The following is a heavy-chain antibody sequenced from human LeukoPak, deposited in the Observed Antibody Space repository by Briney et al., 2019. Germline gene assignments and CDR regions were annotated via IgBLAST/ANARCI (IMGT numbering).Heavy chain of an antibody. Sequence: SETLSLTCTVSGGSIISSSYYWGWIRQPPGKGLEWIGSIYYSGSTYYNPSLKSRVTISVDTSKNQFSLKLSSVTAADTAVYYCARQVRDSSPGLYFDYWGQGTLVTVSS. CDR3: ARQVRDSSPGLYFDY. CDR2: IYYSGST. CDR1: GGSIISSSYY. J-gene: IGHJ4*02. V-gene: IGHV4-39*01. D-gene: IGHD3-22*01.